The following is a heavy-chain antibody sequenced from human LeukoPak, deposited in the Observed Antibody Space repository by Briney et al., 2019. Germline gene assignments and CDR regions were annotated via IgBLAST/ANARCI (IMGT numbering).Heavy chain of an antibody. CDR2: INTNGANT. V-gene: IGHV3-64*05. J-gene: IGHJ4*02. CDR1: GFTFKSYA. CDR3: VKGLDYGSSQMDS. D-gene: IGHD6-6*01. Sequence: GSLRLSCSASGFTFKSYAMHWVRQAPGKGLEYVSSINTNGANTYYADSVKGRFTISRDNSRNTVYVQMNSLTPEDTAVYYCVKGLDYGSSQMDSWGQGTLVTVSS.